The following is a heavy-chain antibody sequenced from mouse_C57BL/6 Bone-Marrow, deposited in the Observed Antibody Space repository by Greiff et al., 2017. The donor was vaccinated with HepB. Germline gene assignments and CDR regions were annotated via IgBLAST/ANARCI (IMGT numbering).Heavy chain of an antibody. CDR1: GFTFSSYT. Sequence: VKLVESGGGLVKPGGSLKLSCAASGFTFSSYTMSWVRQTPEKRLEWVATISSGGGNTYYPDSVKGRFTISRDNAKNSLYLQMSSLRSEDTALYYCVRGGNFDYWGQGTTLTVSS. V-gene: IGHV5-9*03. CDR3: VRGGNFDY. J-gene: IGHJ2*01. CDR2: ISSGGGNT.